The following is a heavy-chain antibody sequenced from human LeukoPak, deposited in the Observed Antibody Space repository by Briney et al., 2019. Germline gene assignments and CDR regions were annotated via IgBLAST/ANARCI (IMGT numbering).Heavy chain of an antibody. D-gene: IGHD7-27*01. CDR2: IGTAGDT. CDR3: ARVRESGAAFDI. Sequence: GGSLRLSCAGSGFTFSSYDMHWVRQATGKGLEWVSAIGTAGDTYYPGSVKGRFTISRENAKNSLYLQMNSLRAGDTAVYYCARVRESGAAFDIWGQGTMVTVSS. V-gene: IGHV3-13*01. CDR1: GFTFSSYD. J-gene: IGHJ3*02.